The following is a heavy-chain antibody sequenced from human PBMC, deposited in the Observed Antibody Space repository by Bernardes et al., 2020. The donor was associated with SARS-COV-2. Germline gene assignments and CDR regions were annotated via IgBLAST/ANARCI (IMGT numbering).Heavy chain of an antibody. Sequence: GEPLKISCEGSGYSFSIYWIAWLRQMPGKGLEWVGIIYPGDSDTRYSPSFQGQVTISADNSFSTASLQWSSLKASDTAMYYCARLGTTWPTPATYWGQGTLVTVSS. CDR1: GYSFSIYW. CDR2: IYPGDSDT. J-gene: IGHJ4*02. CDR3: ARLGTTWPTPATY. V-gene: IGHV5-51*01.